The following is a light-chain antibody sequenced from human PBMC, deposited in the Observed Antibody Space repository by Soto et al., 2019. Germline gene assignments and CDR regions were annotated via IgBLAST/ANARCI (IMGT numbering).Light chain of an antibody. CDR2: DVS. J-gene: IGLJ1*01. Sequence: QSVLTQPRSVSGSPGQSVTISCTGTSSDVGGYNFVSWYQQHPGKAPKLKIYDVSKRPSGVPDRFSGSKSGNMASLTISGLQAEDEADYYCSSYGGTYTSYVFGTGTKLTVL. CDR3: SSYGGTYTSYV. CDR1: SSDVGGYNF. V-gene: IGLV2-11*01.